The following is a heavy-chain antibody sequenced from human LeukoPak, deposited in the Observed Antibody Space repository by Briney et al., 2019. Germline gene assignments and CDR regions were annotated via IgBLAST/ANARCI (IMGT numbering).Heavy chain of an antibody. J-gene: IGHJ5*02. D-gene: IGHD3-22*01. CDR3: ARGDFYYDSSDP. Sequence: ASVKVSCKASGYTFTKYAMYWVPQAPGQRLEWMGWINAGNGNTKYSQKSQGRVTITSDTSANTVYMELSSMRSEDTAVYYCARGDFYYDSSDPWGQGTLVTVSS. V-gene: IGHV1-3*01. CDR1: GYTFTKYA. CDR2: INAGNGNT.